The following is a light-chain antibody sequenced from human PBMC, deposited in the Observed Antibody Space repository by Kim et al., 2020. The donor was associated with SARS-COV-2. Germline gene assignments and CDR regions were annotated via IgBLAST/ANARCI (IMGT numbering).Light chain of an antibody. Sequence: ASVGDRVTIACRASQTISTWLAWYQQQPGKAPKFLIYDASNLQSGVPSRFSGSGSGTEFTLTISSLQPDDFATYYCQQYNSYSLTFGPGTKVDIK. V-gene: IGKV1-5*01. CDR2: DAS. J-gene: IGKJ3*01. CDR3: QQYNSYSLT. CDR1: QTISTW.